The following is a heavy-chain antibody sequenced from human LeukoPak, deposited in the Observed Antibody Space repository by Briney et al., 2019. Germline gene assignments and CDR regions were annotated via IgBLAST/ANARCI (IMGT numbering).Heavy chain of an antibody. V-gene: IGHV1-69*13. CDR3: ARWAGYCSITNCYTAFDY. CDR1: GGTFSNYA. Sequence: SVKVSCXASGGTFSNYAINWVRQAPGQGLEWMGGITPIFGTANYAQRFQGRVTITADESTSTAYMELSSLRSEDTAVYYCARWAGYCSITNCYTAFDYWGQGTLVTVSS. D-gene: IGHD2-2*02. J-gene: IGHJ4*02. CDR2: ITPIFGTA.